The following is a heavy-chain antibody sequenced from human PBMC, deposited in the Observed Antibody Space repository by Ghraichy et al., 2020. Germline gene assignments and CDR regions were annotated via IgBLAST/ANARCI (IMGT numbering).Heavy chain of an antibody. CDR1: GFGFSSYT. J-gene: IGHJ6*02. V-gene: IGHV3-21*01. D-gene: IGHD2-2*01. CDR3: ARDRSSIPYGMDA. CDR2: ISDSSRDI. Sequence: GGSLRLSCAASGFGFSSYTMKWVRQAPGKGLEWVSSISDSSRDIYYADSVKGRFTISRDNAKNSLYLQMNSLRAEDTAVYYCARDRSSIPYGMDAWGQGTTVTVSS.